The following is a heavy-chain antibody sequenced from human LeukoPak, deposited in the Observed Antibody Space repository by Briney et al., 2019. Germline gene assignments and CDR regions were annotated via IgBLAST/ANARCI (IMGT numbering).Heavy chain of an antibody. V-gene: IGHV4-31*03. J-gene: IGHJ6*04. CDR2: IYYSGST. CDR1: GGSISSGGYY. CDR3: ARDVPGGMDV. Sequence: SETLCLTCTVSGGSISSGGYYWSWIRQPPGKGLEWIGYIYYSGSTYYNPSLKSRVTISVDTSKNQFSLKLSSLTAADTAVYYCARDVPGGMDVWGKGTTVTVSS.